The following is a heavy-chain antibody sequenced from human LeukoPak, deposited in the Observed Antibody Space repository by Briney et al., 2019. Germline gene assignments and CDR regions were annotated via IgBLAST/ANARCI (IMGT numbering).Heavy chain of an antibody. J-gene: IGHJ4*02. V-gene: IGHV4-38-2*01. Sequence: PSETLSLTCDVSDYSITTGYYWGWIRQPPGKGLEWIGGIYHSGNTYYNPSLKSRVAISVDTSKNQLSLRLSSVTAADTAVYYCARARGSGSPYYFDYWGQGTLVTVSS. CDR2: IYHSGNT. D-gene: IGHD3-10*01. CDR1: DYSITTGYY. CDR3: ARARGSGSPYYFDY.